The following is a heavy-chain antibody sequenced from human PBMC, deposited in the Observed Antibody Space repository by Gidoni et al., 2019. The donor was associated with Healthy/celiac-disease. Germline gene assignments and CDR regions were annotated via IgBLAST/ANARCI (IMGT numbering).Heavy chain of an antibody. J-gene: IGHJ4*02. Sequence: QVQLVQSGAEVKKPGASVKVSCKASGYTFTGYYMPWVRQAPGQGLEWMGWINPNSGGTNYAQKFQGWVTMTRDTSISTAYMELSRLRSDDTAVYYCARCLYYYDSSGYYQAYFDYWGQGTLVTVSS. D-gene: IGHD3-22*01. V-gene: IGHV1-2*04. CDR2: INPNSGGT. CDR3: ARCLYYYDSSGYYQAYFDY. CDR1: GYTFTGYY.